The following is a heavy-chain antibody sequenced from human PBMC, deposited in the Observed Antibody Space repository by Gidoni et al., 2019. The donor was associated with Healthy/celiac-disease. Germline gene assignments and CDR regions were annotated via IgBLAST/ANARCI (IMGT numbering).Heavy chain of an antibody. D-gene: IGHD2-15*01. CDR3: ARSQRLGYCSGGSCYSGFDY. V-gene: IGHV3-48*03. J-gene: IGHJ4*02. Sequence: EVQLVESGGGVVQPGGSLRLSCAASGFTFSSYEMNWVRQAPGKGLEGVSYISSSGSTIYYADSVKGRFTISRDNAKNSLYLQMNSLRAEDTAVYYCARSQRLGYCSGGSCYSGFDYWGQGTLVTVSS. CDR1: GFTFSSYE. CDR2: ISSSGSTI.